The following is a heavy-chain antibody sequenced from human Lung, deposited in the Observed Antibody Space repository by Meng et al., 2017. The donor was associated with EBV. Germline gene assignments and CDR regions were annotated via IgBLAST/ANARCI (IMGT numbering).Heavy chain of an antibody. CDR3: ARDGDYIPFEN. CDR2: IYSGGST. CDR1: GFTVSTNY. J-gene: IGHJ4*02. V-gene: IGHV3-53*01. D-gene: IGHD4-17*01. Sequence: VQRVESGGGLITPGGSLRLSCAASGFTVSTNYMTWVRQAPGKGLEWLSVIYSGGSTQYAESVKGRFTISKDNSKNTLYLQMNNLRAEDTAVYYCARDGDYIPFENWGQGTLVTVSS.